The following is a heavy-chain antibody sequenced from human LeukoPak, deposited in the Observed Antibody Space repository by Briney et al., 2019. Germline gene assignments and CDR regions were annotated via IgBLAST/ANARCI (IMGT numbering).Heavy chain of an antibody. J-gene: IGHJ4*02. CDR3: SRFATRYAYYFDY. V-gene: IGHV3-49*03. D-gene: IGHD2/OR15-2a*01. Sequence: GGSLRLSCAASGFTFSDYWMTWLRQAPGRGLEWVGFIRSKTYGGTTEYAASVKGRFTISRDDSKSIAYLQVNSLKTEDTAVYYCSRFATRYAYYFDYWGQGTLATVSS. CDR1: GFTFSDYW. CDR2: IRSKTYGGTT.